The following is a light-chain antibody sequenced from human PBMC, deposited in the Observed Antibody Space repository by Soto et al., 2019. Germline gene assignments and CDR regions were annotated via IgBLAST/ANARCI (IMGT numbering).Light chain of an antibody. CDR3: QSYDRSLSGYV. V-gene: IGLV1-40*01. Sequence: QSVLTRPPSVSGAPGQWVTISCTGSSSNFGAGFAVHWYQQFPGTAPQLLIYDITNRPSGVPDRFSGSKSGTSASLAIAGLQAEDEAVYYCQSYDRSLSGYVFGTGTKVTVL. J-gene: IGLJ1*01. CDR1: SSNFGAGFA. CDR2: DIT.